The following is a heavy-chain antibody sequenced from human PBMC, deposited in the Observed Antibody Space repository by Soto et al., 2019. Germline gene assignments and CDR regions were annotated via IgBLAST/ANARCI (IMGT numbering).Heavy chain of an antibody. V-gene: IGHV4-31*03. Sequence: QVQLQESDAGLVKASQTLSLTCTGSGGSVSRGAYYWTWIRQRPGKGLEWIGYIYYSGSTYYSPSLKSRLSISLETSKNQLPLRLSSVTAADTAMYYCPSARLRAVYAFDMWGQGTMVTVSS. CDR2: IYYSGST. J-gene: IGHJ3*02. CDR3: PSARLRAVYAFDM. CDR1: GGSVSRGAYY. D-gene: IGHD1-20*01.